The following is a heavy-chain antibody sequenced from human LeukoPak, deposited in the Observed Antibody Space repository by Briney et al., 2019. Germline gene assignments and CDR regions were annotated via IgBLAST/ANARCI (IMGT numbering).Heavy chain of an antibody. CDR2: ISDSGST. CDR1: GGSISGYY. D-gene: IGHD5-18*01. CDR3: ARPVKGYIDSYHYMDV. Sequence: PSETLSLTCTVSGGSISGYYWSWIRQPPGKGLEWIGYISDSGSTNYNPSLKGRVTIFADTSKNQFSLRLSSVTAADTAVYFCARPVKGYIDSYHYMDVWGKGTTVTVSS. J-gene: IGHJ6*03. V-gene: IGHV4-59*08.